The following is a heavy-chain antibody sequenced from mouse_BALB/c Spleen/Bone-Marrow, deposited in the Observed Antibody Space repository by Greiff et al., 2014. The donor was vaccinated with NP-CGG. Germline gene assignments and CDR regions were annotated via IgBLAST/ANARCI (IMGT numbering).Heavy chain of an antibody. CDR2: IWSGGRT. CDR1: GFSLTSYG. J-gene: IGHJ2*01. CDR3: ARNWDVGGYFDY. D-gene: IGHD4-1*01. V-gene: IGHV2-2*02. Sequence: VQLQESGPGLVQPSQSLSITCTVSGFSLTSYGVHWVRQSPGKGLEWLGVIWSGGRTDYNAAFISRLSISKDNSKSQVFFKMNSLQANDTAIYYCARNWDVGGYFDYWGQGTTLTVSS.